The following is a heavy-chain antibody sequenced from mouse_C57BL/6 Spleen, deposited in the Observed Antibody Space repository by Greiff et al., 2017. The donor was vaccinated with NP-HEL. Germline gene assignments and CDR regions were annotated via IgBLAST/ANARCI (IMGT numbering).Heavy chain of an antibody. J-gene: IGHJ2*01. CDR1: GYAFTNYL. D-gene: IGHD2-2*01. CDR3: AGLGYYPDY. CDR2: INPGSGGT. Sequence: VQLQQSGAELVRPGTSVKVSCKASGYAFTNYLIEWVKQRPGQGLEWIGVINPGSGGTNYNEKFKGKATLTADKSSSTAYMQLSSLTSEDSAVYFCAGLGYYPDYWGQGTTLTVSS. V-gene: IGHV1-54*01.